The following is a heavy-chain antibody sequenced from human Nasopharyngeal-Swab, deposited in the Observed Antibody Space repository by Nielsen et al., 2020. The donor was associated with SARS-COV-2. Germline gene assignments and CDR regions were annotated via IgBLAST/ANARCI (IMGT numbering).Heavy chain of an antibody. CDR2: ISHNSGT. CDR1: GVSITSQY. Sequence: GSLRLSCTVSGVSITSQYWSWIRQPPGKGLEWIGYISHNSGTSYSPSLKNRVTMFLDTSKNQFSLRLRSLNAADTAVYYCAKEGATGWFDPWGQGTLVTVSS. J-gene: IGHJ5*02. CDR3: AKEGATGWFDP. V-gene: IGHV4-59*11.